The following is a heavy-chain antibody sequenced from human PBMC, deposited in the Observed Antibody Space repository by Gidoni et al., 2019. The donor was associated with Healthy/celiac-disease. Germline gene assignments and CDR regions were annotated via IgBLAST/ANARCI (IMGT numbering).Heavy chain of an antibody. D-gene: IGHD3-3*01. CDR3: ARGPRITIFGVVIIRGWFDP. CDR1: GGSFSGYY. CDR2: TNHSGST. J-gene: IGHJ5*02. Sequence: QVQLQQWGAGLLKPSETLSLTCAVYGGSFSGYYWSWFRQPPGKGLEGSGKTNHSGSTNYHPSLESLVTIAVDTAKNQFSLKLSSVTAADTALYYCARGPRITIFGVVIIRGWFDPWGQGTLVTVSS. V-gene: IGHV4-34*01.